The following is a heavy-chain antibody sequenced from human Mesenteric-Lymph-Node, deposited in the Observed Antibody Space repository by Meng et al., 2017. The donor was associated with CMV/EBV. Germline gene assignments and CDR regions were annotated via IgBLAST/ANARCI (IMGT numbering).Heavy chain of an antibody. J-gene: IGHJ4*02. V-gene: IGHV3-30*02. CDR1: GFTFSSYG. CDR3: ALADFWSGYYTL. CDR2: IRYDGSNK. D-gene: IGHD3-3*01. Sequence: GESLKISCAASGFTFSSYGMHWVRQAPGKGLEWVAFIRYDGSNKYYADSVKGRFTISRDNSKNTLYLQMNSLRAEDTAVYYCALADFWSGYYTLWGQGTLVTVSS.